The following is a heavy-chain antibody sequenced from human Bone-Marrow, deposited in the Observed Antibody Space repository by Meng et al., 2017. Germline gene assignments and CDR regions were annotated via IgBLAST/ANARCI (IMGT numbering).Heavy chain of an antibody. CDR2: IKQDGSEK. D-gene: IGHD3-10*01. CDR3: ARGVYGSGYYFDY. CDR1: GFTFSSYA. J-gene: IGHJ4*02. V-gene: IGHV3-7*01. Sequence: GGSLRLSCAASGFTFSSYAMHWVRQAPGKGLEWVANIKQDGSEKYYVDSVKGRFTISRDNAKNSLYLQMNSLRAEDTAVYYCARGVYGSGYYFDYWGQGTLVTVSS.